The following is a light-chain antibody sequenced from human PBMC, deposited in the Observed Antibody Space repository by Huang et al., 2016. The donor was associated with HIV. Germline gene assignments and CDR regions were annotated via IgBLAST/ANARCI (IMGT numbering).Light chain of an antibody. V-gene: IGKV1-16*02. CDR2: GVF. Sequence: DIQMTQSPSSLSAFVGDRITITCRASQDISNALAWLQQKPGRAPKSLIYGVFKLQSGVPSKFSGNGSGTEFTLAIRSLQPEDSATYYCQQYISYPITFGQGTRLEI. CDR3: QQYISYPIT. CDR1: QDISNA. J-gene: IGKJ5*01.